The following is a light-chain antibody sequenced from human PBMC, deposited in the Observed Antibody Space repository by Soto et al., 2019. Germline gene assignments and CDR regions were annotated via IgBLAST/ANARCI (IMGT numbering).Light chain of an antibody. J-gene: IGLJ1*01. Sequence: QSVLTQPPSVSGSPGQSVTISCTGTSSDVGAYNYVSWYQQHPGKAPKLVIYELTKRPSGVPDRFSGSKSGDTASLTVSGLQAEDEADYYCSSYAGRNNFVFGNGTKLTVL. V-gene: IGLV2-8*01. CDR1: SSDVGAYNY. CDR2: ELT. CDR3: SSYAGRNNFV.